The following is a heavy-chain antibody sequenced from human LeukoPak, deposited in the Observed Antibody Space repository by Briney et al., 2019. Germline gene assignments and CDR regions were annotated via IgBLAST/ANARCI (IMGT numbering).Heavy chain of an antibody. J-gene: IGHJ3*02. CDR3: ASLCSGSYPDAFDI. CDR1: GFTFSSYW. D-gene: IGHD1-26*01. CDR2: IKQDGSEE. Sequence: PGGSLRLSCAASGFTFSSYWMSWVRQALGKGLEWVANIKQDGSEEYYVDTVKGRFTISRDNAKNSLYLQMNSLRAEDTAVYYCASLCSGSYPDAFDIWGQGTMVTVSS. V-gene: IGHV3-7*01.